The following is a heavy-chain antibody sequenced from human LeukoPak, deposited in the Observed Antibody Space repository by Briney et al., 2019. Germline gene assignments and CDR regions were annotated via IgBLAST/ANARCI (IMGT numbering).Heavy chain of an antibody. CDR3: ARIYSSSWYGLGVFDS. Sequence: PRGSLRLSCAVSGFTFSSYSMNWVRQAPGRGLEWVSYISSGSSSIYYADSVKGRFTISRDNAKNSLYLQMNSLRAEDTAVYYCARIYSSSWYGLGVFDSWGQGTLVTVSS. CDR2: ISSGSSSI. CDR1: GFTFSSYS. D-gene: IGHD6-13*01. J-gene: IGHJ4*02. V-gene: IGHV3-48*01.